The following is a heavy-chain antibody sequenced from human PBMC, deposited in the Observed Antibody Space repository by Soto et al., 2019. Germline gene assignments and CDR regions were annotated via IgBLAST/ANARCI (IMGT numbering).Heavy chain of an antibody. J-gene: IGHJ6*02. CDR1: RFTVSTCS. Sequence: GVSLRLPWLASRFTVSTCSINCLFHSSSNALEWVSSISSCATYIHYADSLKGRFTISRDNAKNSLYLQMISPRAEDTAVYYCARDPSDCSSTSCWGYYALDVWGQGTTVTVSS. CDR2: ISSCATYI. V-gene: IGHV3-21*01. CDR3: ARDPSDCSSTSCWGYYALDV. D-gene: IGHD2-2*01.